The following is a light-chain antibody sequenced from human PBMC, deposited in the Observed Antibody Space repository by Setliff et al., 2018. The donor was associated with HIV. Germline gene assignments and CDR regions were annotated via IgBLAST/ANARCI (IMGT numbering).Light chain of an antibody. Sequence: QSALPQPPSVSGAPGQRVTISCTGSSSNIGAGYDVHWYQQLPGTAPKLLIYGNSNRPSGVPDRFSGSKSGTSASLAITGLQAEDEADYYCQSYDSSLSGYVFGTGTKVNRP. V-gene: IGLV1-40*01. CDR3: QSYDSSLSGYV. CDR1: SSNIGAGYD. CDR2: GNS. J-gene: IGLJ1*01.